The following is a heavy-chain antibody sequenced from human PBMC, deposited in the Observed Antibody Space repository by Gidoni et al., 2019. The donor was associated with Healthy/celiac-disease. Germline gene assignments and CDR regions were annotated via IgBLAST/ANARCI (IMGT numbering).Heavy chain of an antibody. D-gene: IGHD6-19*01. Sequence: EVQLLESGGGLVQPGGSLRLSCAASGLPFSSYAMSWVRQSPGKGLGWVSAMSGSGGSTYYADSVKGRFTISRDNSKNTLYLQMNSLRAEDTAVYYCAKAGSGWYGAYNWFDPWGQGTLVTVSS. J-gene: IGHJ5*02. CDR2: MSGSGGST. V-gene: IGHV3-23*01. CDR3: AKAGSGWYGAYNWFDP. CDR1: GLPFSSYA.